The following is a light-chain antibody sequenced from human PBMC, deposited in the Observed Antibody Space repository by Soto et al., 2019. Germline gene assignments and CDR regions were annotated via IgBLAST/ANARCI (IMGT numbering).Light chain of an antibody. CDR3: MQTAHWPYT. Sequence: DVVMTQSLLSLPVTLGQSASLSCTSSQSLVYADGNTYLNWLQQRPGQSPRRLIYKVFNRDSGVPDRFSGSASGSEFTLTISRVEAEDIGVYYCMQTAHWPYTFGRGTKLEIK. V-gene: IGKV2-30*01. CDR2: KVF. CDR1: QSLVYADGNTY. J-gene: IGKJ2*01.